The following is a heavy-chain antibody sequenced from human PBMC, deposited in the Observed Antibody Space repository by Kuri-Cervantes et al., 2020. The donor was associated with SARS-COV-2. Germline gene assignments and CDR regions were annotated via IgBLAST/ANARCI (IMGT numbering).Heavy chain of an antibody. CDR3: ARDRFATWVYSGYDGPIA. CDR2: ISAYNGNT. D-gene: IGHD5-12*01. CDR1: GYTFTSYA. J-gene: IGHJ5*02. V-gene: IGHV1-18*01. Sequence: ASVKVSCKASGYTFTSYAISWVRQVPGQGLEWMGWISAYNGNTNYARKLQGRVTMTTDTSTSTAYMELRSLRSDDTAVYYCARDRFATWVYSGYDGPIAWGQGTLVTVSS.